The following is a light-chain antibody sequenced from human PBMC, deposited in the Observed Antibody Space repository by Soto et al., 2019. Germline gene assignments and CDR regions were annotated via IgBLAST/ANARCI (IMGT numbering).Light chain of an antibody. J-gene: IGKJ5*01. Sequence: GVRAAVSCWASESVGDYLAWYQQKPGQAPRLLIYGATKRTSGTPDRFSGTGSETAFTLAISRLEPGDFAVYYCQQYVTSPAIPFGQGALLEVK. CDR1: ESVGDY. CDR3: QQYVTSPAIP. CDR2: GAT. V-gene: IGKV3-20*01.